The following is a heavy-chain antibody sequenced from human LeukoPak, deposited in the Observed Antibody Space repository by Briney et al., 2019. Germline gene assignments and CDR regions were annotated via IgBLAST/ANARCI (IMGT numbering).Heavy chain of an antibody. D-gene: IGHD3-3*02. CDR3: ARVSIAFRLAWFHP. CDR2: IHFTGNT. V-gene: IGHV4-39*02. CDR1: GGYISTSTYY. Sequence: SETLSLTCTVSGGYISTSTYYWGWIRQPPGKGLEWIGSIHFTGNTYYTPSLKSRLTLSVDTSKNQFSLRLNSVTAADTAVYFCARVSIAFRLAWFHPWGQGTLVTVSS. J-gene: IGHJ5*02.